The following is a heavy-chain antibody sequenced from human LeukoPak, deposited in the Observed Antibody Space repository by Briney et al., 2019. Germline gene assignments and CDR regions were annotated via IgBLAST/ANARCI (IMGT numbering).Heavy chain of an antibody. V-gene: IGHV4-39*01. D-gene: IGHD3-10*01. Sequence: SETLSLTCTVSGGSISSYYWSWIRQPPGKGLEWIGSIYYSGSTYYNPSFKSRVTISVDTSKNRFSLELNSVTATDTAVYYCARHYGPWGQGTLVTVSS. CDR1: GGSISSYY. CDR2: IYYSGST. J-gene: IGHJ4*02. CDR3: ARHYGP.